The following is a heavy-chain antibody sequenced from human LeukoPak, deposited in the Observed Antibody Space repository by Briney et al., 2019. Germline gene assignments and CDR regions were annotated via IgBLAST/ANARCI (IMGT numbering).Heavy chain of an antibody. CDR2: ISGSGGST. D-gene: IGHD4-11*01. Sequence: GGSLRLSCAASGFTFSSYAMAWVRQAPGKGLEWVSAISGSGGSTYYADSVKGRVAISRDNSKNTVFLQMNSVRAEGAAVYYCARSYSNHLFGMDVWGQGTTVTVSS. CDR1: GFTFSSYA. J-gene: IGHJ6*02. CDR3: ARSYSNHLFGMDV. V-gene: IGHV3-23*01.